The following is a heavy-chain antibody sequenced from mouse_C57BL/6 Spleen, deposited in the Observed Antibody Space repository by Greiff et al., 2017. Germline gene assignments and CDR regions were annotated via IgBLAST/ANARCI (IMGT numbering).Heavy chain of an antibody. J-gene: IGHJ2*01. CDR1: GYSFTDYN. Sequence: QVQLQQSGAELVRPGASVKLSCKASGYSFTDYNINWVKQRPGQGLEWIGRIYPDNGTTRYNQKFKGKATLTVDKSSSTAYMQLSSLTSEDSAVYYCARGDYGGFDYWGQGTTLTVSA. CDR2: IYPDNGTT. V-gene: IGHV1-76*01. D-gene: IGHD2-13*01. CDR3: ARGDYGGFDY.